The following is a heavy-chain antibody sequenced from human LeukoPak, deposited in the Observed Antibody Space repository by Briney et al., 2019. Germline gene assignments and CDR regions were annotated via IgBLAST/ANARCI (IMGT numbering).Heavy chain of an antibody. CDR2: ISSSSSYI. CDR3: ARVSSSSWADAFDI. Sequence: GGSLRLSCAASGFTFSDNSMNWVRQAPGKGLEWLSYISSSSSYIYYADSVKGRFTISRDNAKNSLYLQMNSLRAEDTAVYYCARVSSSSWADAFDIWGQGTMVTVSS. J-gene: IGHJ3*02. CDR1: GFTFSDNS. V-gene: IGHV3-21*05. D-gene: IGHD6-13*01.